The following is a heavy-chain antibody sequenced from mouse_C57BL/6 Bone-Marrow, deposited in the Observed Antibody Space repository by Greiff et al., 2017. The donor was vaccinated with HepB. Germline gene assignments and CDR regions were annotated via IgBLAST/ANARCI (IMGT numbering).Heavy chain of an antibody. J-gene: IGHJ4*01. CDR2: INPYNGDT. CDR3: ARSRGNYYAMDY. V-gene: IGHV1-20*01. Sequence: VHVKQSGPELVKPGDSVKISCKASGYSFTGYFMNWVMQSHGKSLEWIGRINPYNGDTFYNQKFKGKATLTVDKSSSTAHMELRSLTSEGSAVYYCARSRGNYYAMDYWGQGTSVTVSA. CDR1: GYSFTGYF.